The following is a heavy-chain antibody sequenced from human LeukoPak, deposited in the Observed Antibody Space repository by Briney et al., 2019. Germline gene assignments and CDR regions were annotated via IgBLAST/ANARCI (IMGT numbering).Heavy chain of an antibody. J-gene: IGHJ4*02. Sequence: GGSLRLSCAASGFTFSSYGMHWVRQAPGKGLEWVAVTWYDGRNNYYAASVKGRFTISRDNSKNTLYLQMNSLRAEDTAVYYCARAFDSWTGYFDYWGQGTLVTVSS. D-gene: IGHD3-9*01. CDR3: ARAFDSWTGYFDY. CDR1: GFTFSSYG. CDR2: TWYDGRNN. V-gene: IGHV3-33*01.